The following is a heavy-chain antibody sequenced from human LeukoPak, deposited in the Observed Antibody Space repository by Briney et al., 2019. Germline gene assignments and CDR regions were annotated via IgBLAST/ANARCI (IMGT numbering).Heavy chain of an antibody. D-gene: IGHD2-2*03. V-gene: IGHV3-23*01. CDR1: GFTVSSNY. CDR2: ISGSGGST. J-gene: IGHJ3*02. Sequence: GGSLRLSCAASGFTVSSNYMSWVRQAPGKGLEWVSAISGSGGSTYFADSVKGRFTISGDNAKNSLYLQMNSLRAEDTAVYYCARDEVDIVVVPAGPPVAFDIWGQGTMVTVSS. CDR3: ARDEVDIVVVPAGPPVAFDI.